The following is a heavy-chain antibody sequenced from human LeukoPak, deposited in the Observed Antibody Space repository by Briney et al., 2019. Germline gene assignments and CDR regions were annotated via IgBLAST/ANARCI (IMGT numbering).Heavy chain of an antibody. CDR2: ISSSGNT. CDR3: VKGRISEDGLDF. J-gene: IGHJ4*02. CDR1: GFTFSRSA. Sequence: CGALRLSWAASGFTFSRSAMTWVRQTPGKGLDWVSSISSSGNTYYADSVKGRFTISRDNSKNMLYLQMNSLRAEDTAVYYCVKGRISEDGLDFWGQGTLVTVSS. V-gene: IGHV3-23*01. D-gene: IGHD6-13*01.